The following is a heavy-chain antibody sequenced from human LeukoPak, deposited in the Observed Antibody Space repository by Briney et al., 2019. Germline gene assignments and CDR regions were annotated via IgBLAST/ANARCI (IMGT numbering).Heavy chain of an antibody. CDR1: GYSISSGYY. J-gene: IGHJ4*02. V-gene: IGHV4-38-2*02. CDR3: ARDSAGGVTMVRGVTGPGDFDY. D-gene: IGHD3-10*01. Sequence: SETLSLTCTVSGYSISSGYYWGWIRQPPGKGLEWIGSIYHSGSTYYNPSLKSRVTISVDTSKNQFSLKLSSVTAADTAVYYCARDSAGGVTMVRGVTGPGDFDYWGQGTLVTVPS. CDR2: IYHSGST.